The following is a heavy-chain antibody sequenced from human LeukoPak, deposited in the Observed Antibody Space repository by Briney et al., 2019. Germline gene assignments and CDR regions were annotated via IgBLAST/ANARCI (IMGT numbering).Heavy chain of an antibody. D-gene: IGHD6-13*01. CDR2: IYYSGSA. CDR3: ARCRQTGSWSTGMDV. J-gene: IGHJ6*02. CDR1: GGSVSSGSYY. Sequence: SETLSLTCTVSGGSVSSGSYYWSWIRQPPGKGLEWIGYIYYSGSAKYNPSLKSRVTISVDTSKNQFSPKLSSVTAADTAVYYCARCRQTGSWSTGMDVWGQGTTVTVSS. V-gene: IGHV4-61*01.